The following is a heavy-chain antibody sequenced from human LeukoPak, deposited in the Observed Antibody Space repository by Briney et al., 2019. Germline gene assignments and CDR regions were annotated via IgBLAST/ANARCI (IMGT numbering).Heavy chain of an antibody. CDR2: ISWNSGSI. D-gene: IGHD3-16*01. Sequence: PGRSLRLSCAASGFTFDDYAMHWVRQAPGKGLEWVSGISWNSGSIGYADSVKGRFTISRDNAKNSLYLQMNSLSAEDTALYYCAKTTYDYRYYFDYWGQGTLVTVSS. CDR3: AKTTYDYRYYFDY. V-gene: IGHV3-9*01. J-gene: IGHJ4*02. CDR1: GFTFDDYA.